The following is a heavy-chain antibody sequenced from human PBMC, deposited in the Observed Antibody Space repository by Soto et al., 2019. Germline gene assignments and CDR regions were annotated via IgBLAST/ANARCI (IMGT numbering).Heavy chain of an antibody. Sequence: QLHLVQSGAVVKKPGASVTVSCSASGYPVTAYYMHWVRQAPGRGLEWMGGINPATGAAKYTQTFQGRVTMTWDTSTSTAFMELSGLTSEDPAVFYCARGGGVGVAGSAAFDMWGQGTLVTVSS. V-gene: IGHV1-2*02. J-gene: IGHJ3*02. CDR2: INPATGAA. CDR1: GYPVTAYY. CDR3: ARGGGVGVAGSAAFDM. D-gene: IGHD3-3*01.